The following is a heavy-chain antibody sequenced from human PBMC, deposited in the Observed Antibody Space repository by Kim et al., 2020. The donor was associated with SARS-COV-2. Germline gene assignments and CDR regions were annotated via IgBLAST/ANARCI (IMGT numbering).Heavy chain of an antibody. V-gene: IGHV3-53*01. J-gene: IGHJ6*02. CDR2: IYSGGST. CDR1: GFTVSSNY. Sequence: GGSLRLSCAASGFTVSSNYMSWVRQAPGKGLEWVSVIYSGGSTYYADSVKGRFTISRDNSKNTLYLQMNSLRAEDTAVYYCARDRTDYYYGMDVWGQGTTVTVSS. CDR3: ARDRTDYYYGMDV.